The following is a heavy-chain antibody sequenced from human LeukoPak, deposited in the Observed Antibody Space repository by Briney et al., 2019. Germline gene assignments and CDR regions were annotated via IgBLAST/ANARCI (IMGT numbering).Heavy chain of an antibody. J-gene: IGHJ4*02. D-gene: IGHD6-6*01. CDR1: GGSISSYY. CDR2: IYYSGST. V-gene: IGHV4-59*08. CDR3: ARQKGDRSSSPDY. Sequence: SETLSLTCTVSGGSISSYYWSWIRQPPGEGLEWIGYIYYSGSTNYNPSLKRRVTISVDTSKNQFSLKLSSVTAPDTAVYYRARQKGDRSSSPDYWGQGTLVTVSS.